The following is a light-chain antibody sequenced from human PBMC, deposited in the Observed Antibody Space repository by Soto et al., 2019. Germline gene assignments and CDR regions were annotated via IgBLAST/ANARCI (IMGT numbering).Light chain of an antibody. CDR1: QSLVHSDGRTY. J-gene: IGKJ5*01. CDR3: LVGTHGVT. Sequence: LMTQSPLSLPVTLGQPASISCRYSQSLVHSDGRTYLSWFQQRPGQSPRRLIYKVSNRDSGVPDRFSGGGSSTDFTLRISRVEAEDVGVYYCLVGTHGVTFGQGTRLEIK. V-gene: IGKV2-30*02. CDR2: KVS.